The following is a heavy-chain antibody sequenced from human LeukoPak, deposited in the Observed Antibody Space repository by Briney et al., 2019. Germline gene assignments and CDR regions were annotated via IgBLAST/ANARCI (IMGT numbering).Heavy chain of an antibody. CDR3: ARGEHSVDS. D-gene: IGHD1/OR15-1a*01. J-gene: IGHJ4*02. V-gene: IGHV4-4*07. CDR2: IYSSGYT. Sequence: SETLSLTCTVSGGAIRSHYWNWIRQPAGKGLEWIGRIYSSGYTNDDPFLKSRITMSVVMSKSQFSLRLSSVTAADTAVYYCARGEHSVDSWGQGMLVTVSS. CDR1: GGAIRSHY.